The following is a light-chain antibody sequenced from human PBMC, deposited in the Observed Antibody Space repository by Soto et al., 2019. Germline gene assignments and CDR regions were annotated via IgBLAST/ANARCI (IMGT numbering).Light chain of an antibody. CDR3: EAWDGSLNVVL. CDR2: NNN. Sequence: QSVLTQSPSTSGTPGQRVTISCSGSSSNIGGNIVNWYQQIPGTAPKLLIYNNNGRPSGVPDRFSGSKSGTSASLAISGLQPDDEADYYCEAWDGSLNVVLFGGGTKLTVL. J-gene: IGLJ2*01. V-gene: IGLV1-44*01. CDR1: SSNIGGNI.